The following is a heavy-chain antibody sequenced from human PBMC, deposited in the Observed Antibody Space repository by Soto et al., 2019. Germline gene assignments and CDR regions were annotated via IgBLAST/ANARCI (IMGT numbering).Heavy chain of an antibody. CDR3: AKDGGFWSGFNYYYYYGMDV. J-gene: IGHJ6*02. CDR2: IIPIFGTA. Sequence: ASVKVSCKASGGTFSSYAISWVRQAPGQGLEWMGGIIPIFGTANYAQKFQGRVTITADESTSTAYMELSSLRSEDTAVYYCAKDGGFWSGFNYYYYYGMDVWGQGTTVTVSS. CDR1: GGTFSSYA. D-gene: IGHD3-3*01. V-gene: IGHV1-69*13.